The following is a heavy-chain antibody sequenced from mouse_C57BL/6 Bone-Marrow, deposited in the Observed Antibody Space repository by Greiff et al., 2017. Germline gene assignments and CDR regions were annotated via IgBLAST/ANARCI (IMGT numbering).Heavy chain of an antibody. V-gene: IGHV1-81*01. Sequence: VKLMESGAELARPGASVKLSCKASGYTFTSYGISWVKQRTGQGLEWIGEIYPRSGNTYYNEKFKGKATLTADKSSSTAYMELRSLTSEDSAVYFCARGITTVVAPDYWGQGTTLTVSS. D-gene: IGHD1-1*01. CDR2: IYPRSGNT. CDR1: GYTFTSYG. CDR3: ARGITTVVAPDY. J-gene: IGHJ2*01.